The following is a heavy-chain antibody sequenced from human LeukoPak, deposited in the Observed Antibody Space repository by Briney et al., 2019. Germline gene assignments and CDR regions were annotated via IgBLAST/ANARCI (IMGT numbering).Heavy chain of an antibody. CDR2: IRYDGSNK. Sequence: DPGGPLRLSCAASGFTFSSYGMHWVRQAPGKGLEWVAFIRYDGSNKYYADSVKGRFTISRDNSKNTLYLQMNSLRAEDTAVYYCAKARIVATSFYFDYWGQGTLVTVSS. D-gene: IGHD5-12*01. V-gene: IGHV3-30*02. CDR1: GFTFSSYG. J-gene: IGHJ4*02. CDR3: AKARIVATSFYFDY.